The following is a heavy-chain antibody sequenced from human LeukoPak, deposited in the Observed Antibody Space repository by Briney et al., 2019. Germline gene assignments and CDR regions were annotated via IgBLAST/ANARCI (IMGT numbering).Heavy chain of an antibody. CDR3: AKDGLWFGDLTYFDY. J-gene: IGHJ4*02. V-gene: IGHV3-30*18. Sequence: GGSLRLSCAGSGFTFSCFGMHWVRQAPGKGLEWVAVISHDGSYEYYADSMKGRFTISRDTSKNTLYLQMNSLRAEDTAVYYCAKDGLWFGDLTYFDYWGQGVLVTVSS. CDR1: GFTFSCFG. CDR2: ISHDGSYE. D-gene: IGHD3-10*01.